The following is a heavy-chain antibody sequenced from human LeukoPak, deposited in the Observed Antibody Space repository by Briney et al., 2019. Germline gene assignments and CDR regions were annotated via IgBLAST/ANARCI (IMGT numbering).Heavy chain of an antibody. D-gene: IGHD2-21*01. Sequence: SETLSLTCAVYGGSFSGYYWSWIRQPPGKGLEWIGEINHSGSTNYNPSLKSRVTISVDTSKNQFSLKLSSVTAADTAVYYCARDPCGENWFDPWGQGTLVTVSS. CDR2: INHSGST. CDR3: ARDPCGENWFDP. V-gene: IGHV4-34*01. CDR1: GGSFSGYY. J-gene: IGHJ5*02.